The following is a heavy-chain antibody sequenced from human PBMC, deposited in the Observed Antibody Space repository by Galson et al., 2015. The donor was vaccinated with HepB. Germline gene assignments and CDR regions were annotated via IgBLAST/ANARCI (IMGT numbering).Heavy chain of an antibody. CDR3: ATFRTESPPLYGSGSPPVAFDI. CDR2: ISVYNGNT. Sequence: SVKVSCKASGYTFTNFAIIWVRQAPGQGLEWMGCISVYNGNTNYAQNIQGRVTMTTDTAYMELSSLRSEDTAVYHCATFRTESPPLYGSGSPPVAFDIWGQGTMVTVSS. J-gene: IGHJ3*02. D-gene: IGHD3-10*01. CDR1: GYTFTNFA. V-gene: IGHV1-18*01.